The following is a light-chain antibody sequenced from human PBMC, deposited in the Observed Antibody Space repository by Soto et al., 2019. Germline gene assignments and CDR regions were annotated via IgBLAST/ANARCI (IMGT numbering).Light chain of an antibody. CDR1: SSDIYDYNY. J-gene: IGLJ1*01. V-gene: IGLV2-14*01. CDR3: SSYTSSSTVYV. Sequence: QSALTQPASVSGSPGQSITISCTGSSSDIYDYNYVSWYQQHPGKAPKLMIYEVSNRPSGVSTRFSGSKSGNTASLSISGLQTEDEAIYYCSSYTSSSTVYVFGTGTKVTAL. CDR2: EVS.